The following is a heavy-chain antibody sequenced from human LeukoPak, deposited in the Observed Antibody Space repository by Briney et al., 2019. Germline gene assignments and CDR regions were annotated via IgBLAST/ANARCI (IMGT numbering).Heavy chain of an antibody. CDR3: AKDIGPLTYHYDTSAYSGAFDY. Sequence: GGSLRLSCAASGFTFSSYEMNWVRQAPGKGLEWVSSISWNSGNIGYADSVKGRFTISRDNAKNSLYLQMNSLRAEDTALYYCAKDIGPLTYHYDTSAYSGAFDYWGQGILVTVSS. D-gene: IGHD3-22*01. J-gene: IGHJ4*02. CDR1: GFTFSSYE. V-gene: IGHV3-9*01. CDR2: ISWNSGNI.